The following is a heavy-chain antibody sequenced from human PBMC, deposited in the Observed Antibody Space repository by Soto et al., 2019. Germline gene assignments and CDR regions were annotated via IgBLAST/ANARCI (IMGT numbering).Heavy chain of an antibody. Sequence: QVQLVQSGAEVKKPGSSVKVSCKASGGTFSSYAISWVRQAPGQGLEWMGGIIPIFGTANYAQKFQGRVTITADESTSTAYMELSSLRYEDTAVYYCARDIEGYCSGGSCYVGAFDIWGQGTMVTVSS. V-gene: IGHV1-69*01. CDR2: IIPIFGTA. CDR1: GGTFSSYA. D-gene: IGHD2-15*01. J-gene: IGHJ3*02. CDR3: ARDIEGYCSGGSCYVGAFDI.